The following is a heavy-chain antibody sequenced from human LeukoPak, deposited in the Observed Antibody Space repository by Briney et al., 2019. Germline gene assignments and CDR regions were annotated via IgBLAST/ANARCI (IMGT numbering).Heavy chain of an antibody. J-gene: IGHJ4*02. CDR2: ISSSGSYI. Sequence: KPGGSLRLSCAASGLTFSTYSMNWVRQAPGKGLEWVSSISSSGSYIHYADSLKGRFTISRDNAKNSLYLEMNSLRAEDTAVYYCARDFLYSVVTPMAYWGQGTLVTVSS. V-gene: IGHV3-21*01. CDR3: ARDFLYSVVTPMAY. CDR1: GLTFSTYS. D-gene: IGHD4-23*01.